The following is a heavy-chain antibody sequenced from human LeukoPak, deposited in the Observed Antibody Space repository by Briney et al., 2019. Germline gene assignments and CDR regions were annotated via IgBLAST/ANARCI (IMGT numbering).Heavy chain of an antibody. CDR1: GGSISSSSYY. CDR2: IYYSGST. Sequence: SETLSLTCTVSGGSISSSSYYWGWIRQPPGKGLEWIGSIYYSGSTYYNPSLKSRVTISVDTSKNQFSLKLSSVTAADTAVYYCALMAYSGYDLDQVWGQGTLVTVSS. D-gene: IGHD5-12*01. CDR3: ALMAYSGYDLDQV. J-gene: IGHJ4*02. V-gene: IGHV4-39*01.